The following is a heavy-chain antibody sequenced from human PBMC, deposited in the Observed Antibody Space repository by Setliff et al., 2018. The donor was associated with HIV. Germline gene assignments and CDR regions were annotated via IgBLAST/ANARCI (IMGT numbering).Heavy chain of an antibody. D-gene: IGHD2-21*02. CDR3: ARHVKEVMTALWYYYYYMDV. Sequence: SETLSLTCSVSGVSINGTDHYWGWIRQSPGKRLEWIGSVSQSGSTYYNPSLKSRITISVDRSKIQFSLKLSSVTAADTAVYYCARHVKEVMTALWYYYYYMDVWGKGTTVTVSS. CDR2: VSQSGST. CDR1: GVSINGTDHY. J-gene: IGHJ6*03. V-gene: IGHV4-39*01.